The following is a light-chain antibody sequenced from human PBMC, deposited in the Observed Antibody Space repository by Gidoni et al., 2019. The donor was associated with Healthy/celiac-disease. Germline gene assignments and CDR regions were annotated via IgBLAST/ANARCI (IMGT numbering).Light chain of an antibody. J-gene: IGLJ2*01. CDR1: KLGDKY. CDR3: QAWDISTGVV. CDR2: QDS. Sequence: SYELTQSPPASVFPGQTASITCSGDKLGDKYACWYQQKPGPAPVLVIYQDSKRPSGTPERFSGSNSGNTATLTISGTQAMDEDDYYCQAWDISTGVVFGGGTKLTVL. V-gene: IGLV3-1*01.